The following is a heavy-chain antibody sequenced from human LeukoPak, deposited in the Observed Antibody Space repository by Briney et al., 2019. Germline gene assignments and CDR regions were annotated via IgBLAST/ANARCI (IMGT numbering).Heavy chain of an antibody. Sequence: GASVKVSCKASRYTFTSYFMHWMRQAPGQGPEWMGIINPRGGSTEYSHKFQGRLTMTSDTSTSTVYMELNSLRSEDTAVYFCARVGVTAATADYWGQGTLVTVSS. V-gene: IGHV1-46*01. J-gene: IGHJ4*02. CDR2: INPRGGST. CDR1: RYTFTSYF. D-gene: IGHD6-25*01. CDR3: ARVGVTAATADY.